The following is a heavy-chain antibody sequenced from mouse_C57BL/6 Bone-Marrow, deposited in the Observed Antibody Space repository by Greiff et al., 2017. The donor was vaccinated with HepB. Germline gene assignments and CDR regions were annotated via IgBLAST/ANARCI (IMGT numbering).Heavy chain of an antibody. Sequence: QLQQPGAELVRPGSSVKLSCKASGYTFTSYWMHWVKQRPIQGLEWIGNIDPSDSETHYNQKFKDKATLTVDKSSSTAYMQLSSLTSEDSAVYYCARKIYYDYDAWFAYWGQGTLVTVSA. CDR1: GYTFTSYW. J-gene: IGHJ3*01. D-gene: IGHD2-4*01. CDR2: IDPSDSET. V-gene: IGHV1-52*01. CDR3: ARKIYYDYDAWFAY.